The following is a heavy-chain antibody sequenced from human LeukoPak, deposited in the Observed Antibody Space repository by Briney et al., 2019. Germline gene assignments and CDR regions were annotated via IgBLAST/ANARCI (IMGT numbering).Heavy chain of an antibody. V-gene: IGHV4-31*03. CDR2: IYYGGST. D-gene: IGHD2-15*01. J-gene: IGHJ6*02. CDR3: ARLVRIGGSFYHYYGMDV. CDR1: GGSISRGGSC. Sequence: PSETLSLTCTVSGGSISRGGSCCSCVRQHPGEGLEWLGYIYYGGSTYYNPSFKSRVTISVDTSKNQFSLKLSSVTAADTAVYYCARLVRIGGSFYHYYGMDVWGQGTTVTVSS.